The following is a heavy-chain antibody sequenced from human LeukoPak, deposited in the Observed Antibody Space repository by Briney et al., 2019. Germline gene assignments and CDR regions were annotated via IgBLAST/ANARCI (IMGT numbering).Heavy chain of an antibody. Sequence: VXXXSFSGYYWSWVRQXPXKGMXXXXXXXHSGTTNYNPSLKSRVTISVDTSKNQFSLKLSSVTAADTAVYYCARGRGYSYGLYYYYGMDVWGQGTTVTVSS. J-gene: IGHJ6*02. V-gene: IGHV4-34*01. D-gene: IGHD5-18*01. CDR2: XXHSGTT. CDR1: XXSFSGYY. CDR3: ARGRGYSYGLYYYYGMDV.